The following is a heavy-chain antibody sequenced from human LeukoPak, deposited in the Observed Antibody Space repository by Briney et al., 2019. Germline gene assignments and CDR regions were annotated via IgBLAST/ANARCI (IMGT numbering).Heavy chain of an antibody. CDR2: INHSGST. J-gene: IGHJ4*02. V-gene: IGHV4-34*01. CDR1: GGSFSGYY. Sequence: PSETLSLTCAVYGGSFSGYYWRWFRQPPGKGLEWIGEINHSGSTDYNPSLKSRVTISVDTSKNQFSLNLSSVTAADTAVYYCARLSGYDWESFYDYWGQGTLVTVSS. D-gene: IGHD5-12*01. CDR3: ARLSGYDWESFYDY.